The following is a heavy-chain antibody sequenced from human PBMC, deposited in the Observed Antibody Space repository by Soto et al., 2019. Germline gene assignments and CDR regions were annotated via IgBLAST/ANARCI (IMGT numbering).Heavy chain of an antibody. CDR2: VSDNGGRT. CDR3: AKGELYSSILVPDSIFDY. CDR1: GFTFSNYG. D-gene: IGHD6-13*01. V-gene: IGHV3-23*01. J-gene: IGHJ4*02. Sequence: PGGSLRLSCAASGFTFSNYGMSWVRQAPGKGLEWVSAVSDNGGRTRYADSVKGRFTISRDNSQNTLYLQMLSLRADDTAIYYCAKGELYSSILVPDSIFDYWGQGTLVTVAS.